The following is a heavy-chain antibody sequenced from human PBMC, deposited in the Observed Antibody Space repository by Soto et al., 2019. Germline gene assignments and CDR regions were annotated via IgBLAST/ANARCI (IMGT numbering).Heavy chain of an antibody. V-gene: IGHV4-39*01. CDR1: GGSITSSDYS. Sequence: TLFLTCTVSGGSITSSDYSWGWIRQSPEKGLEWIANILYSGSTYYNPSLKSRVTISVDTSKNQVSLKLTSVAAADTALYYCARHRRGYSSYCYYGMDVWGRGTTVTVSS. CDR3: ARHRRGYSSYCYYGMDV. J-gene: IGHJ6*02. CDR2: ILYSGST. D-gene: IGHD5-18*01.